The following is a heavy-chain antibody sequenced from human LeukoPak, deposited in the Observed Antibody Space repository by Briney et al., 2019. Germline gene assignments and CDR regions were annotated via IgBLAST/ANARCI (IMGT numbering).Heavy chain of an antibody. Sequence: PSETLSLTCAVYGGSFSGYYWSWIRQPPGKGLEWIGEINHNGSTNYNPSLKSRVTISVDTSKNQFSLKLSSVTAADTAVYYCARGRSYGPKQYYYYYMDVWGKGTTVTVSS. CDR2: INHNGST. CDR1: GGSFSGYY. CDR3: ARGRSYGPKQYYYYYMDV. D-gene: IGHD5-18*01. J-gene: IGHJ6*03. V-gene: IGHV4-34*01.